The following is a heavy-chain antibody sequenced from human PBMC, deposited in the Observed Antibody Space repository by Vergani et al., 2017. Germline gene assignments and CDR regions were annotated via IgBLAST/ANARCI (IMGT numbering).Heavy chain of an antibody. J-gene: IGHJ4*02. CDR3: AKDRSRWQLAFDY. D-gene: IGHD6-13*01. CDR2: ISWNSGSI. Sequence: VQLVESGGGEVQPGRSLRLSCSAAGFPFSDYGVHWVRQAPGKGLEWVSGISWNSGSIGYADSVKGRFTISRDNAKNSLYLQMNSLRAEDTALYYCAKDRSRWQLAFDYWGQGTLVTVSS. V-gene: IGHV3-9*01. CDR1: GFPFSDYG.